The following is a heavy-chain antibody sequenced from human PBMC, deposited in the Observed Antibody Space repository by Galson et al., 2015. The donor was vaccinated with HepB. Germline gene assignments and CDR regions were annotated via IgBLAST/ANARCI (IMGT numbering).Heavy chain of an antibody. J-gene: IGHJ4*02. CDR2: VYSGGST. Sequence: SLRLSCAASGFTVSNKYMSWVRQAPGKGLEWISVVYSGGSTYYADSVKGRFTISRDKSKDTLYLQMNSLRAEDTAVYYCARGGLSPYLPFDYWGQGTLVTVSS. CDR1: GFTVSNKY. V-gene: IGHV3-53*01. D-gene: IGHD2-21*01. CDR3: ARGGLSPYLPFDY.